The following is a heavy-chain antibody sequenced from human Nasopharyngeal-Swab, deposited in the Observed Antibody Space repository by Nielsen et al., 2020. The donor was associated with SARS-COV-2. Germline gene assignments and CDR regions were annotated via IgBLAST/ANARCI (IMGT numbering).Heavy chain of an antibody. J-gene: IGHJ4*02. CDR2: INWNGGST. V-gene: IGHV3-20*03. Sequence: WIRQPPGKGLEWVSGINWNGGSTGYADSVKGRFTISRDNAKNSLYLQMNSLRAEDTAVYYCARYPYCSGGSCYSIDYWGQGTLVTVSS. CDR3: ARYPYCSGGSCYSIDY. D-gene: IGHD2-15*01.